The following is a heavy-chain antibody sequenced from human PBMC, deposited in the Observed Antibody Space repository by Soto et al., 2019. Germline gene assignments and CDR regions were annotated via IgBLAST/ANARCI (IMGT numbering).Heavy chain of an antibody. Sequence: SETLSLTCSVSGAALNGGSYYGSWIRQVPGKGLEWIGHIYVTGSVDYNPSLRDRITISQDTSERQFSLNLRLVTAADTAVYYCARLRIATNNYKWFDPWGQGTLVTVSS. CDR2: IYVTGSV. J-gene: IGHJ5*02. D-gene: IGHD2-21*01. V-gene: IGHV4-31*03. CDR1: GAALNGGSYY. CDR3: ARLRIATNNYKWFDP.